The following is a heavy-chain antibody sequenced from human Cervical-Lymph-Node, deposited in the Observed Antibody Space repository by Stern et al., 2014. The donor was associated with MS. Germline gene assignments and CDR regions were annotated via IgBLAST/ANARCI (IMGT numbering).Heavy chain of an antibody. CDR1: GFTFSDHY. CDR3: ARGGSAYYYGMDV. CDR2: ISRTGDTI. J-gene: IGHJ6*02. Sequence: VQLVESGGGLAKPGESLRLSCAASGFTFSDHYMSWVRQAPGKGLEWISYISRTGDTIYYADSVKGRFTISRDNVKNSLYLQINSLRAEDAALYYCARGGSAYYYGMDVWGQGTAVTVSS. V-gene: IGHV3-11*01.